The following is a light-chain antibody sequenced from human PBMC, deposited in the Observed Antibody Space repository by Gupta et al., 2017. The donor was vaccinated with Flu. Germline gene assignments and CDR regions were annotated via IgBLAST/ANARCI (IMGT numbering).Light chain of an antibody. Sequence: SITISRTGTSSDVGSYNLVSWYHQHPDKAPSLIIYDVTKRPSGVASRFSGSKSGNRASLTISVLQAEDDADYFCCSYAGSSSVVFGRGTKVTVL. CDR3: CSYAGSSSVV. CDR1: SSDVGSYNL. J-gene: IGLJ2*01. V-gene: IGLV2-23*02. CDR2: DVT.